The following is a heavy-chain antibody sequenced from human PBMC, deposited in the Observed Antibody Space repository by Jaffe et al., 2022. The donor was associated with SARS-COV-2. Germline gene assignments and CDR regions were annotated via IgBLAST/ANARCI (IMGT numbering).Heavy chain of an antibody. CDR1: GGAFSSYS. Sequence: QVQLVQSGAEVKKPGSSVKVSCKASGGAFSSYSINWVRQAPGQGLEWMGRIIPILGIVNYAPKFQDRVTITADKSTSTAYMELNSLRSDDTAVFYCAGLGAPDSLDFWGQGTLVTVSS. J-gene: IGHJ4*02. CDR2: IIPILGIV. D-gene: IGHD1-26*01. V-gene: IGHV1-69*02. CDR3: AGLGAPDSLDF.